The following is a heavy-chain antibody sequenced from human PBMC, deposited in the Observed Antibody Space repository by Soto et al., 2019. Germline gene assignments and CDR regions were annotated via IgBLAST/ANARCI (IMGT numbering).Heavy chain of an antibody. Sequence: SETLSLTCTFSGGSINNGDHYWSWVRHPPGKGLEYIAYVFYSGTTYYNPSLQSRVTMSVDTSKNQFSLTLSSVTAADTAVYYCASYYDSSGPTFDYWGQGILVTVSS. CDR1: GGSINNGDHY. CDR2: VFYSGTT. D-gene: IGHD3-22*01. J-gene: IGHJ4*02. CDR3: ASYYDSSGPTFDY. V-gene: IGHV4-30-4*01.